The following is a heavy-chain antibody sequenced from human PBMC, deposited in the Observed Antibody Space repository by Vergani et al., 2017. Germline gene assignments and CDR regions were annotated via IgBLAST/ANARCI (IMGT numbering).Heavy chain of an antibody. Sequence: QVQLVQSGAEMKKPGASMKVSCKASGYSFKDEYIHWVRQAPGQGLEWMGWINPNSGGTNYAQKFQGRVTMTRDTSISTAYMELSRLRSDDTAVYYCARDQRSTYYYDSSGYYTYWGQGTLVTVSS. CDR1: GYSFKDEY. V-gene: IGHV1-2*02. CDR2: INPNSGGT. J-gene: IGHJ4*02. CDR3: ARDQRSTYYYDSSGYYTY. D-gene: IGHD3-22*01.